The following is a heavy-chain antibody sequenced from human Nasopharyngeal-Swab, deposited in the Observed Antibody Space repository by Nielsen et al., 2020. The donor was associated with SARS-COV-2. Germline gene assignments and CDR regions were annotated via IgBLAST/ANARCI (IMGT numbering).Heavy chain of an antibody. D-gene: IGHD5-18*01. V-gene: IGHV3-33*06. J-gene: IGHJ4*02. CDR2: IWYDGSNK. Sequence: VCQAAGSVLEWVAVIWYDGSNKYYADSVKGRFTISRDNSKNTLYLQMNSLRAEDTAVYYCAKQSWGYSYGYYFDYWGQGTLVTVSS. CDR3: AKQSWGYSYGYYFDY.